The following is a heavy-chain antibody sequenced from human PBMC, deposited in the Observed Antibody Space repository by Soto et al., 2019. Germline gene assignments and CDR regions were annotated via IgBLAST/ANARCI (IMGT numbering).Heavy chain of an antibody. D-gene: IGHD6-19*01. CDR3: ARDLVAVAGNYYYYYGMDV. CDR1: GFTVSSNY. J-gene: IGHJ6*02. CDR2: IYSGGST. Sequence: GGSLRLSCAASGFTVSSNYMSWVRQAPGKGLEWVSVIYSGGSTYYADSVKGRFTISRHNSKNTLYIQMNSLRAEDTAVYYCARDLVAVAGNYYYYYGMDVWGQGTTVTVSS. V-gene: IGHV3-53*04.